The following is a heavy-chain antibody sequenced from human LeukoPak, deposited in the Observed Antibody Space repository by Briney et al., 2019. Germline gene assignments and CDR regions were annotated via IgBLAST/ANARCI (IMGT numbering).Heavy chain of an antibody. V-gene: IGHV1-46*01. CDR2: INPSGGST. Sequence: ASVKVSCKASGYTFTSYYIHWVRQAPGQGLEWMGIINPSGGSTNYAQKLQGKVTMTRDTSTSTVYIELSSLRSEDTAVYYCARGAYYYGSMVDYWGQGTLVTVSS. D-gene: IGHD3-10*01. CDR3: ARGAYYYGSMVDY. CDR1: GYTFTSYY. J-gene: IGHJ4*02.